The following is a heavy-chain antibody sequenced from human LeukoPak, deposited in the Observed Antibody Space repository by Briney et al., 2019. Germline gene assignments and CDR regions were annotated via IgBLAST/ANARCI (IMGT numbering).Heavy chain of an antibody. Sequence: GGSLRLSCTASGFTFSSYWMNWVRQAPGKGLVWVSRIASDGSSTTYADSVKGRFSISRDNAKNTLYLEMNSLRVEDTAVYYCARGRPHGNDYWGQGTLVTVSS. CDR3: ARGRPHGNDY. V-gene: IGHV3-74*01. J-gene: IGHJ4*02. D-gene: IGHD4-23*01. CDR1: GFTFSSYW. CDR2: IASDGSST.